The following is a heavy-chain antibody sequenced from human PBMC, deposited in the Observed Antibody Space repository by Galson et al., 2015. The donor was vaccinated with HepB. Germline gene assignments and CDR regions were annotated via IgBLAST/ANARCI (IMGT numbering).Heavy chain of an antibody. J-gene: IGHJ4*02. V-gene: IGHV3-66*02. D-gene: IGHD6-19*01. CDR3: ARDLAVAGLGAFDI. CDR2: IYSGDTT. Sequence: SLRLSCAASGFTFSNAWMSWVRQAPGKGLEWVSVIYSGDTTYYADSVKGRFTISRDNSKNTLYLQLNSLRLEDTAVYYCARDLAVAGLGAFDIWGQGTLVTVSS. CDR1: GFTFSNAW.